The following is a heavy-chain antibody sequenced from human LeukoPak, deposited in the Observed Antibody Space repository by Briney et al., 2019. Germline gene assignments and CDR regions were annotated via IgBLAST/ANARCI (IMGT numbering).Heavy chain of an antibody. CDR2: IYYSGST. Sequence: MLPLTCSVSGGYIIDYGWSWIRKTQGKGLEWIGYIYYSGSTNYNPSLKSRVTISVDTSKNQFSLKLSSVTAADTAVYYCARGNYYDSSGYYWERRIYFDYWGQGTLVTVSS. CDR1: GGYIIDYG. CDR3: ARGNYYDSSGYYWERRIYFDY. V-gene: IGHV4-59*01. J-gene: IGHJ4*02. D-gene: IGHD3-22*01.